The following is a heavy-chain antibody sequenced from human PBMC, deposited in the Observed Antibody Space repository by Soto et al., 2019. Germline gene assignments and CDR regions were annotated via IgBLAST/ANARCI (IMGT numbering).Heavy chain of an antibody. CDR2: IYYSGST. CDR1: VGSISSSSYY. D-gene: IGHD5-18*01. V-gene: IGHV4-39*01. J-gene: IGHJ4*02. CDR3: ARQGGGVTAIDY. Sequence: SETLSLTCTVSVGSISSSSYYWGWILQPPGKGLEWIGSIYYSGSTYYNPSLKSRVTISADTSKNQFSLKLSSVTAADTAVYYCARQGGGVTAIDYWGQGTLVTVSS.